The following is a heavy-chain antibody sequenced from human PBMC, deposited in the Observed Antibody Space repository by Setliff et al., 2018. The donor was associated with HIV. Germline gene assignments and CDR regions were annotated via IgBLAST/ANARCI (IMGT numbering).Heavy chain of an antibody. D-gene: IGHD2-21*01. CDR3: ARYHIGGIQYFQH. Sequence: SETLSLTCTVFGDSISSSGYYWSWIRQHPGKGLEWIGYIHYSGSTSSNPSLKSRVTISVDTSNNQFSLKLRSVTAADTAVYYCARYHIGGIQYFQHWGQGALVTVSS. V-gene: IGHV4-31*03. CDR1: GDSISSSGYY. CDR2: IHYSGST. J-gene: IGHJ1*01.